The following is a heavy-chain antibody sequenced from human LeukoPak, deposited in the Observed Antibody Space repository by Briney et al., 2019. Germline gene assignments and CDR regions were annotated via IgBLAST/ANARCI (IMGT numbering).Heavy chain of an antibody. J-gene: IGHJ5*02. D-gene: IGHD6-13*01. CDR2: ISWNSGSI. V-gene: IGHV3-9*01. Sequence: TGGSLRLSCAASGFTFDDYAMHWVRQAPGKGLEWVSGISWNSGSIGYADSVKGRFTISRDNSKNTLYLQMNSLRAEDTAVYYCAKKSSSWYHWFDPWGQGTLVTVSS. CDR1: GFTFDDYA. CDR3: AKKSSSWYHWFDP.